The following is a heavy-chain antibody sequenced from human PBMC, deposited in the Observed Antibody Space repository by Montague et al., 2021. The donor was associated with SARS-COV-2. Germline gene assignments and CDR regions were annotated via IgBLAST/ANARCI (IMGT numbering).Heavy chain of an antibody. Sequence: SLRLSCAATGFSFSDYAMNWVRQAPGKGLEWVSVFYGGGGGAHYADFVEGRFTISRDDSKSTLYLQMNSLRAEDTAVYYCAKDRKDYRTGLTLWGFDYWGQGTLVTVSS. D-gene: IGHD3/OR15-3a*01. J-gene: IGHJ4*02. CDR3: AKDRKDYRTGLTLWGFDY. V-gene: IGHV3-23*03. CDR1: GFSFSDYA. CDR2: FYGGGGGA.